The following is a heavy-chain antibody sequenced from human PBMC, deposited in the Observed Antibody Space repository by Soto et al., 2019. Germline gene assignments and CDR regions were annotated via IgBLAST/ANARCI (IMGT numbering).Heavy chain of an antibody. Sequence: PGWSLRLSCAASGVTFSTYAMAWVRQAPGKGLERVSTISDTGGGTFYADSVKGRFTISRDNSKNTLYLQMQSLRAEDTAIYFCERGRRKTSRSNTWFDRRGRGPEVTVAS. CDR2: ISDTGGGT. CDR3: ERGRRKTSRSNTWFDR. CDR1: GVTFSTYA. D-gene: IGHD2-15*01. J-gene: IGHJ5*02. V-gene: IGHV3-23*01.